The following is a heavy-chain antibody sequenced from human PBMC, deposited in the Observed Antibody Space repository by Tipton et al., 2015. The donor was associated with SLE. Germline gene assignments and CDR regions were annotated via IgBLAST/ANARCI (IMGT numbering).Heavy chain of an antibody. CDR2: MGHIGTT. V-gene: IGHV4-4*02. D-gene: IGHD1-26*01. CDR3: AVRRVGATSVGKSPFDH. J-gene: IGHJ4*02. Sequence: TLSLTCAVSGDSIISNNYWSWVRQPPGKGPEWIGEMGHIGTTNYNPSLSGRVTISIDNSKNQFSLKVYSVTAADTAVYYCAVRRVGATSVGKSPFDHWGQGTLVTVSS. CDR1: GDSIISNNY.